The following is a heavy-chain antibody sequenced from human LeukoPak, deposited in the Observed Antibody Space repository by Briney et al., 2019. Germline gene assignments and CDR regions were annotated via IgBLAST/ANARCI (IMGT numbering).Heavy chain of an antibody. D-gene: IGHD3-16*01. CDR2: IIPIFGTA. J-gene: IGHJ5*02. Sequence: ASVKVSCKASGGTFSSYAISWVRQAPGQGLEWMGGIIPIFGTANYAQKFQGRVTITADESTSTAYMELRSLRSDDTAVYYCARNGGIMITFGGVMTGYWFDPWGQGTLVTVSS. CDR1: GGTFSSYA. V-gene: IGHV1-69*13. CDR3: ARNGGIMITFGGVMTGYWFDP.